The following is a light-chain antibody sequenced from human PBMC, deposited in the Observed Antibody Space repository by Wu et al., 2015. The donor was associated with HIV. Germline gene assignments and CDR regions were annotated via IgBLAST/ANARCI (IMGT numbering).Light chain of an antibody. CDR1: QSISSSH. CDR2: GAS. CDR3: QQYGRSSYT. J-gene: IGKJ2*01. Sequence: EIVLTQSPGTLSLSPGERASLFCRTSQSISSSHLAWYQQKTGQAPRLLIYGASNRATGIPDRFSGSGSGTDFTLIISRLEPEDFAVYYCQQYGRSSYTFGQGTKLEIK. V-gene: IGKV3-20*01.